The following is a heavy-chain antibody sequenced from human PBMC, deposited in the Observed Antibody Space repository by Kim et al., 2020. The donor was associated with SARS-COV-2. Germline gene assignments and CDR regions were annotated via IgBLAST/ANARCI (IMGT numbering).Heavy chain of an antibody. CDR2: IAYDGSNK. J-gene: IGHJ4*02. CDR1: GFTFRSYG. Sequence: GGSLRLSCAASGFTFRSYGMHWVRQAPGKGLEWVAVIAYDGSNKYYADSVKGRFTISRDNSKNTLYLQMNSLRAEDTAVYYCARDPRGYSYGNIDYWGQGTLVTVSS. V-gene: IGHV3-33*05. CDR3: ARDPRGYSYGNIDY. D-gene: IGHD5-18*01.